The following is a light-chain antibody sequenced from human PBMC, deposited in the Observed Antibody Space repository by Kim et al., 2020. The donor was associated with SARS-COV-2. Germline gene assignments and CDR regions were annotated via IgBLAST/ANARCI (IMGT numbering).Light chain of an antibody. Sequence: EIVLTQSPGSLSLSPGERATFSCRATSHFLAWYQQKPGQPPRLLFYGASTRATDIPDRFSATGSGTDFTLTISRLEPEDFAIYYCQDYGRSPLTFGGGTKVDIK. J-gene: IGKJ4*01. V-gene: IGKV3-20*01. CDR2: GAS. CDR3: QDYGRSPLT. CDR1: SHF.